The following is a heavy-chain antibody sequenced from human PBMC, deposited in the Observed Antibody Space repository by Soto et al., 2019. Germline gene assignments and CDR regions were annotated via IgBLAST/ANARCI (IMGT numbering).Heavy chain of an antibody. J-gene: IGHJ6*02. V-gene: IGHV3-33*01. CDR2: IWYDGRSK. CDR1: GFTFSNYG. Sequence: QVQLVESGGGVVQPGRSLRLSCAASGFTFSNYGLHWVRQAPGKGLEWVADIWYDGRSKNYVDSVKGRFTISRDNSKNTLYLEMNSLRAEDSAVYYCGRGDRYYGMDVWGQGTTVTVSS. CDR3: GRGDRYYGMDV.